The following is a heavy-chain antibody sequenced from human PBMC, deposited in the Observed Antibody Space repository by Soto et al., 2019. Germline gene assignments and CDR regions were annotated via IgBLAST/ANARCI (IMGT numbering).Heavy chain of an antibody. CDR2: ISAYNSNT. J-gene: IGHJ4*02. Sequence: ASVKVSCKASGYTFTSYGISWVRRAPGQGLEWMALISAYNSNTNYAQKLQARDTMTTDTSTSTAYMELRSLRSDDTAVYYCARDEEITVAGTIDYSGQETLVTISS. V-gene: IGHV1-18*01. CDR3: ARDEEITVAGTIDY. D-gene: IGHD6-19*01. CDR1: GYTFTSYG.